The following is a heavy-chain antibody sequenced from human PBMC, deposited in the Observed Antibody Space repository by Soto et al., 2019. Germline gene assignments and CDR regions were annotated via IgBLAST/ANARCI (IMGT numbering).Heavy chain of an antibody. D-gene: IGHD6-19*01. J-gene: IGHJ6*02. V-gene: IGHV1-69*06. CDR3: ARGGFVAGLYNAMDA. CDR2: IIPMFGSP. Sequence: QVQLVQSGAEVKKAGSSVKVSCKASGGTLSTNAISWVRQAPGQGLEWMGAIIPMFGSPKYAQKFLGRVTITADNPTSTIYMEMISITSADTAVYYCARGGFVAGLYNAMDAWGQGTTVAVSS. CDR1: GGTLSTNA.